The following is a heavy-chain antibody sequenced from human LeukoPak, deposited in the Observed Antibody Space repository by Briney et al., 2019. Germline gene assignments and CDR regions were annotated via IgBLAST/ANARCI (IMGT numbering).Heavy chain of an antibody. V-gene: IGHV1-46*01. Sequence: GASVKVSCKASGYTFTIYYMHRVRQAPGQGLEWMGIINPSGGSTSYAQKFQGRVTMTRDMSTGTVYMELSSLRSEDTAVYYCARDHQYGDYDGTFDYWGQGTLVTVSS. CDR2: INPSGGST. D-gene: IGHD4-17*01. J-gene: IGHJ4*02. CDR1: GYTFTIYY. CDR3: ARDHQYGDYDGTFDY.